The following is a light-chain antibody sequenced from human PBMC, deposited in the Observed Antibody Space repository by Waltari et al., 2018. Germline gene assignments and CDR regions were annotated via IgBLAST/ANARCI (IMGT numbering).Light chain of an antibody. CDR2: EGS. V-gene: IGLV2-23*01. Sequence: QSALTPPASVSGSPGQSIPISCTGTSSDVGRSNLVSWYQQHPGKAPNLMIYEGSKRPSGVSNRFSGSKSGNTASLTISGLQAEDEADYYCCSYAGSSTFHVVFGGGTKLTVL. CDR3: CSYAGSSTFHVV. CDR1: SSDVGRSNL. J-gene: IGLJ2*01.